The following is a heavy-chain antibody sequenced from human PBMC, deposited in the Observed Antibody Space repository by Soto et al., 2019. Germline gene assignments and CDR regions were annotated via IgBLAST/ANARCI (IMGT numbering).Heavy chain of an antibody. V-gene: IGHV3-7*01. Sequence: PGGSLRLSCAASGFTSSTYWMSWVRQAPGKGLEWVANIKQDGSEKYYVDSVRGRFTISRDNAKNSLYLQMNSLRAEDTAVYYCARSADSRDYFGMDVWGQGATVTVSS. J-gene: IGHJ6*02. CDR2: IKQDGSEK. CDR1: GFTSSTYW. D-gene: IGHD2-15*01. CDR3: ARSADSRDYFGMDV.